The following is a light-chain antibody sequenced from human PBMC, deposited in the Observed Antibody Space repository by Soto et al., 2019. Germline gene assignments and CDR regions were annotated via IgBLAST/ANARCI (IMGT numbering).Light chain of an antibody. CDR3: QVWDSSSDHPDWV. Sequence: SYELTQPPSVSVAPGKTATITCGGNNIGSESVHWYQQKPGQAPVLVIYYDSDRPSGIPERFSGSNSGNTATLTISRVEAGDEADYYWQVWDSSSDHPDWVFGGGTKLTVL. CDR2: YDS. CDR1: NIGSES. V-gene: IGLV3-21*04. J-gene: IGLJ3*02.